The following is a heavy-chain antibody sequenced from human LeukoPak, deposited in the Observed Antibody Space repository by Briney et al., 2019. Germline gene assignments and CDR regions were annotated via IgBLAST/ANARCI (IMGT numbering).Heavy chain of an antibody. Sequence: PSETLSLICSVSGGSISGGDYYWSWIRQSPGKGLEWIGNIYYSGTTTYNPSLKSRVTISVDTSKNQFSLKLSSVTAADTAVYYCARAERGYSYGYRRFDPWGQGTLVTVSS. CDR3: ARAERGYSYGYRRFDP. V-gene: IGHV4-30-4*01. D-gene: IGHD5-18*01. CDR1: GGSISGGDYY. CDR2: IYYSGTT. J-gene: IGHJ5*02.